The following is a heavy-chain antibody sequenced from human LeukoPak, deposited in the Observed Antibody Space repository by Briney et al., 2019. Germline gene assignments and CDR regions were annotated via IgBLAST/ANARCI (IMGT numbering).Heavy chain of an antibody. V-gene: IGHV1-3*04. CDR1: GYTFTTYA. D-gene: IGHD1-26*01. CDR3: ARDLTTGSYPY. CDR2: IDTGNSNT. Sequence: ASVKVSRKASGYTFTTYAIHWVRQAPGQRLEWMGWIDTGNSNTKYSQKFQGRVTITRDTSASTAYMELSRLRSEDTAVYYCARDLTTGSYPYWGQGTLVTVSS. J-gene: IGHJ4*02.